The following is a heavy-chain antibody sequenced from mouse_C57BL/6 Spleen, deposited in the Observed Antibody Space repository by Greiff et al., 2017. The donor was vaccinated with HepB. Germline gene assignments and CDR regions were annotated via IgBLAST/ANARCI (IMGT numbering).Heavy chain of an antibody. CDR3: ARYEDSNWYFDV. Sequence: VHLVESGPELVKPGASVKISCKASGYAFSSSWMNWVKQRPGKGLEWIGRIYPGDGDTNYNGKFKGKATLTADKSSSTAYMQLSSLTSEDSAVYFCARYEDSNWYFDVWGTGTTVTVSS. V-gene: IGHV1-82*01. D-gene: IGHD2-5*01. CDR2: IYPGDGDT. CDR1: GYAFSSSW. J-gene: IGHJ1*03.